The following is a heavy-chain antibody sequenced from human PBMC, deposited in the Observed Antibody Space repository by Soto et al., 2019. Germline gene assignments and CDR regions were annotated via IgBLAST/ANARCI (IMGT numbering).Heavy chain of an antibody. CDR3: ARRYYGSGSRAFDI. CDR2: IYYSGST. CDR1: GGSISSYY. Sequence: TLSLTCTVSGGSISSYYWSWIRQPPGKGLEWIGYIYYSGSTNYNPSLKSRVTISVDTSKNQFSLKLSSVTAADTAVYYCARRYYGSGSRAFDIWGQGTMVTVSS. D-gene: IGHD3-10*01. V-gene: IGHV4-59*01. J-gene: IGHJ3*02.